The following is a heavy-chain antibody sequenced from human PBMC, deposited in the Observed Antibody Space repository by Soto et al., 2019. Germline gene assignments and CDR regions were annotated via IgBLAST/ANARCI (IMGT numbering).Heavy chain of an antibody. J-gene: IGHJ4*02. CDR2: IDPSDSYT. CDR1: GYSFTIYW. Sequence: PGESLKISCNGSGYSFTIYWISWVRQMPGKGLEWMGRIDPSDSYTNYSPSFQGHVTISADKSISTAYLQWSSLKASDTAMYYCARSVGRHCSSTSCYTWRYWGQGTLVTVSS. CDR3: ARSVGRHCSSTSCYTWRY. V-gene: IGHV5-10-1*01. D-gene: IGHD2-2*02.